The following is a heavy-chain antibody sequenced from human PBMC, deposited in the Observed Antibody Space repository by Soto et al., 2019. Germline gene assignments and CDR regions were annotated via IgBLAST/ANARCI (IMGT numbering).Heavy chain of an antibody. V-gene: IGHV3-48*02. CDR1: GFTLSSYS. D-gene: IGHD3-22*01. CDR2: ISSSGSAM. Sequence: SLRLSCAVSGFTLSSYSLNWVRQAPGKGLEWVSYISSSGSAMYFADSVKGRFTISRDNAKNSLYLQMNSLRDEDTAVYYCARGSPRYYDSSGYSLWYFDLWGRGTLVTVSS. CDR3: ARGSPRYYDSSGYSLWYFDL. J-gene: IGHJ2*01.